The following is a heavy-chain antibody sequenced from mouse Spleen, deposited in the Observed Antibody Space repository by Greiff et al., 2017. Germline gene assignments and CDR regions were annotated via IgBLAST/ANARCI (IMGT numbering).Heavy chain of an antibody. D-gene: IGHD2-2*01. CDR3: ARDGYPPAWFAY. CDR2: ISYDGSN. CDR1: GYSITSGYY. J-gene: IGHJ3*01. Sequence: ESGPGLVKPSQSLSLTCSVTGYSITSGYYWNWIRQFPGNKLEWMGYISYDGSNNYNPSLKNRTSITRDTSKNQCFLKLKSVTTEDTATYYCARDGYPPAWFAYWGQGTLVTVSA. V-gene: IGHV3-6*01.